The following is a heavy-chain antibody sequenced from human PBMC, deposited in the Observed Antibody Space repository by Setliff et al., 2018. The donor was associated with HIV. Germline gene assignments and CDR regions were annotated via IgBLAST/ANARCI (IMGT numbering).Heavy chain of an antibody. CDR3: ARGAWIQLWNGDFDI. J-gene: IGHJ3*02. CDR1: GYTFTDNY. D-gene: IGHD5-18*01. V-gene: IGHV1-2*02. CDR2: INPNSGST. Sequence: GASVKVSCKASGYTFTDNYIHWVRQAPGQGLEYMGWINPNSGSTNYAQKFQGRVTMTRDTSVSTAYMELSRLRSDDTAVYYCARGAWIQLWNGDFDIWGQGTMVTVSS.